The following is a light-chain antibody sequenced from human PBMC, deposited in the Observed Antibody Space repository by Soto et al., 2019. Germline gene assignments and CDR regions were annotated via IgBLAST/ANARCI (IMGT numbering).Light chain of an antibody. J-gene: IGLJ2*01. CDR1: SSDVGGYNY. CDR2: DVN. CDR3: CSYAGSYTFLI. V-gene: IGLV2-11*01. Sequence: QSVLTQPRSVSGSPGQSVTISCTGTSSDVGGYNYVSWYQQHPGKAPKLMIYDVNKRASGVPDRFSGSKSGSTASLTISGLQAEDEAEYHCCSYAGSYTFLIFGGGTKVTVL.